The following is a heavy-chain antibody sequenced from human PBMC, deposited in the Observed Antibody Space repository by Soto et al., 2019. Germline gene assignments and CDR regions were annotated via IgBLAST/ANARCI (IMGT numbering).Heavy chain of an antibody. V-gene: IGHV1-46*01. CDR2: INPSGGST. J-gene: IGHJ6*02. CDR1: GYTFTSYY. CDR3: ERNTWELLLSYYYGMDV. Sequence: ASVKVSCKASGYTFTSYYMHWVRQAPGQGLEWMGIINPSGGSTSYAQKFQGRVTMTRDTSTSTVYMELSSLRSEDTAVYYCERNTWELLLSYYYGMDVWGQGTTVTVSS. D-gene: IGHD1-26*01.